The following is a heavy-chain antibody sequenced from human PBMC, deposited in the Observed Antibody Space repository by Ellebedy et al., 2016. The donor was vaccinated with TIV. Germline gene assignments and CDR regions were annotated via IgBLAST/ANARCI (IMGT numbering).Heavy chain of an antibody. D-gene: IGHD5-18*01. V-gene: IGHV4-34*01. CDR1: GGSFSGYY. J-gene: IGHJ4*02. CDR3: ARLQPPVY. Sequence: SETLSLXXAVYGGSFSGYYWSWIRQPPGKGLEWIGEINHSGSTNYNPSLKSRVTISVDTSKNQFSLKLSSVTAADTAVYYCARLQPPVYWGQGTLVTVSS. CDR2: INHSGST.